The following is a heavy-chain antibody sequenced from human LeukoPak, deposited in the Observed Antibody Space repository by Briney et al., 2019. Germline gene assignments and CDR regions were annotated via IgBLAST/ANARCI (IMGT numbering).Heavy chain of an antibody. V-gene: IGHV4-31*01. D-gene: IGHD6-19*01. CDR1: GGSIGIGGYY. CDR3: ARGNPRYSSGLGFDY. J-gene: IGHJ4*02. Sequence: PSQTLSLTCTVSGGSIGIGGYYWSWIRQHPGKGLECIGYIYPSGTTYYNPSLKSQVTISVDTSKVQFSLTLRSATAADTAVYYCARGNPRYSSGLGFDYWGQGSLVTVSS. CDR2: IYPSGTT.